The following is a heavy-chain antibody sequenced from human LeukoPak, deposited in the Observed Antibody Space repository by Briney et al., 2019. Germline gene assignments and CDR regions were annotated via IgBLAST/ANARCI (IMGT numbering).Heavy chain of an antibody. CDR1: GLTFRSYA. Sequence: GGSLRVSRAASGLTFRSYAMTWIRQAPGKGLQWVSVISGEGESTYYADSVRGRFTISRDNSKNTMYLQMNNLRAEDTAIYYCAKDGDCRSTGCYVFANRGQGTLVTVSS. J-gene: IGHJ4*02. D-gene: IGHD2-2*01. CDR2: ISGEGEST. CDR3: AKDGDCRSTGCYVFAN. V-gene: IGHV3-23*01.